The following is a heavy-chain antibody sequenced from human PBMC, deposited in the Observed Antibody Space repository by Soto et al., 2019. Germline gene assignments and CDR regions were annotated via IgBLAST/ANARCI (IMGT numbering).Heavy chain of an antibody. V-gene: IGHV3-30*18. CDR1: GFTFGSYG. D-gene: IGHD3-9*01. Sequence: PVGSLILSCAASGFTFGSYGMHWVRQAPGKGLEWVAVISYDGSNKYYADSVKGRFTISRDNSKNTLYLQMNSLRAEDTAVYYCAKDTRKRYFDWFGYGMDVWGQGTTVTVSS. CDR2: ISYDGSNK. J-gene: IGHJ6*02. CDR3: AKDTRKRYFDWFGYGMDV.